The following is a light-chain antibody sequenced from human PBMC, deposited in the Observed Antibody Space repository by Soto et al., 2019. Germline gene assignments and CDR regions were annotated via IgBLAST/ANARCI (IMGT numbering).Light chain of an antibody. Sequence: DIVLTQAPLSSPVTLGQPASISCRSSQSLVHSDGNTYLSWLHQRPGQPPRLLIYKIYKRFSWVPDRFSGSGAGTDFTLTITRVEAEEVGVYYCMQATHSPLAFGQGNTVEIK. CDR2: KIY. CDR3: MQATHSPLA. V-gene: IGKV2-24*01. CDR1: QSLVHSDGNTY. J-gene: IGKJ1*01.